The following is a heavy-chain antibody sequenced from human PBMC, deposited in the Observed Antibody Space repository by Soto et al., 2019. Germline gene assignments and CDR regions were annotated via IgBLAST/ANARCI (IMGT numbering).Heavy chain of an antibody. CDR3: GSAGSGYYPNWFDP. J-gene: IGHJ5*02. CDR1: GFTFSSYA. Sequence: GGSLRLSCAASGFTFSSYAMSWVRQAPGKGLEWVSAISGSGGSTYYADSVKGRFTISRDNSKNTLYLQMNSLRAEDTAVYYCGSAGSGYYPNWFDPWGQGTLVTVSS. CDR2: ISGSGGST. V-gene: IGHV3-23*01. D-gene: IGHD3-22*01.